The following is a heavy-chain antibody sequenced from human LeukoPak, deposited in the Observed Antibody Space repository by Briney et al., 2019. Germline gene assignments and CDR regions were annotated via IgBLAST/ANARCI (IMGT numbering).Heavy chain of an antibody. D-gene: IGHD1-26*01. CDR3: AKGGKWDVTPFDY. J-gene: IGHJ4*02. CDR2: ISGGGGGT. Sequence: GSLRLSCTASGFTFSNYAMTWVRQAPGKGLEWVSTISGGGGGTYYADSVKGRFTISRDNSKNTLYLQVNSLRAGDTAVYYCAKGGKWDVTPFDYWGQGTLVTVSS. CDR1: GFTFSNYA. V-gene: IGHV3-23*01.